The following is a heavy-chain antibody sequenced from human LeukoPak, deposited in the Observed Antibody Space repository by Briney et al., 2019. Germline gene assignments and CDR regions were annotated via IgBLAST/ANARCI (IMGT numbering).Heavy chain of an antibody. D-gene: IGHD4-17*01. CDR1: GFTFSTYW. Sequence: PGGSLRLSCAASGFTFSTYWMHWVRQAPGKGLVWVARIKGDESSTIYADSVKGRFTISRDNSKNTLYLQTSSLRAEDTAVYYCARASTTVPNLLDHWGRGTLVTVSS. J-gene: IGHJ4*02. V-gene: IGHV3-74*01. CDR3: ARASTTVPNLLDH. CDR2: IKGDESST.